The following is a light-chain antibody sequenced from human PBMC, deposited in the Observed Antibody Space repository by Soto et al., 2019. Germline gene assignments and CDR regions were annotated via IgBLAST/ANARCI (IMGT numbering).Light chain of an antibody. V-gene: IGKV1-5*01. J-gene: IGKJ1*01. CDR2: DAS. CDR1: QSISSW. CDR3: QQLNSYPWT. Sequence: DTQMTQSPSSLSASVGDRVTITCRASQSISSWLAWYQQKPGKAPKLLIYDASSLESGVPSRFSGSGSGTEFTLTISSLQPEDFATYYCQQLNSYPWTFGQGTKVDI.